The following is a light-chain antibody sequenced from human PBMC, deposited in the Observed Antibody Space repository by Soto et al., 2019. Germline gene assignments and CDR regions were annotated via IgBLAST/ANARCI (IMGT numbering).Light chain of an antibody. CDR2: KAS. Sequence: DIQMTQSPSTLSASVGDRVTITCRASQSISSWLAWYQQKPGKAPKSLIYKASSLERGVTSRFSGSGSGTEFTLTISSLQPDDFATYYCQQYLSYPITFGQGTRLEI. J-gene: IGKJ5*01. CDR1: QSISSW. CDR3: QQYLSYPIT. V-gene: IGKV1-5*03.